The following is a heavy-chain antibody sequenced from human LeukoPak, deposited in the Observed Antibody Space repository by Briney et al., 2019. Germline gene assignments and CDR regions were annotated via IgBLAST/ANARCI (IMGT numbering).Heavy chain of an antibody. V-gene: IGHV4-34*01. J-gene: IGHJ4*02. CDR1: GFTFSDYY. CDR3: ARHGYCTNGVCYPPDY. D-gene: IGHD2-8*01. Sequence: EPLTLTCAASGFTFSDYYMSWIRQPPGKGLAWIGKIYYSGSTYYNPSLKSRVTISVDTSKNQFSLKLSSVTAADTAVYYCARHGYCTNGVCYPPDYWGQGTLVTASS. CDR2: IYYSGST.